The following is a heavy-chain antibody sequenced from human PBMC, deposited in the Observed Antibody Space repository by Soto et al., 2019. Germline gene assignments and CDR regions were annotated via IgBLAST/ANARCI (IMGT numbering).Heavy chain of an antibody. D-gene: IGHD3-3*01. CDR2: VFDSGKT. CDR1: GGSITSGGYS. V-gene: IGHV4-31*02. CDR3: ARGSGYYRNFDS. J-gene: IGHJ4*02. Sequence: QVQLQESGPGLVKPSQTLSLTCSVSGGSITSGGYSWTWIRHQPGKALQWIGYVFDSGKTYYNPSLKGRLTISVDTAKNLFSLELSSVTAADTAVYFCARGSGYYRNFDSCGQGTLVSVSS.